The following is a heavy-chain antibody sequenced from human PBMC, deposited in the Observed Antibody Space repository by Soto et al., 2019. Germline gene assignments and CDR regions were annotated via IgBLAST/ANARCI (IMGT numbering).Heavy chain of an antibody. CDR2: IIPIFGTA. J-gene: IGHJ4*02. V-gene: IGHV1-69*12. CDR3: ALGLRVRGVPDY. CDR1: GGTFSSYA. Sequence: QVQLVQSGAEVKKPGSSVKVSCKASGGTFSSYAISWVRQAPGQGLEWMGGIIPIFGTATYEQKFQGRGTITAHDSTSTAYMELSSLISEATAVYYCALGLRVRGVPDYWGQGTLVTVSS. D-gene: IGHD3-10*01.